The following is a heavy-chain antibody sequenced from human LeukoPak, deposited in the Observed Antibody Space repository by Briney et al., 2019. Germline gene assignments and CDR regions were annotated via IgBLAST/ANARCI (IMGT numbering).Heavy chain of an antibody. CDR1: GFTFSSYS. D-gene: IGHD6-19*01. CDR3: ARDDSSGRHYYYGMDV. J-gene: IGHJ6*02. Sequence: PGGSLRLSCAASGFTFSSYSMNWVRQAPGKGLEWVAVISYDGSNKYYADSVKGRFTISRDNSKNTLYLQMNSLRAEDTAVYYCARDDSSGRHYYYGMDVWGQGTTVTVSS. CDR2: ISYDGSNK. V-gene: IGHV3-30*03.